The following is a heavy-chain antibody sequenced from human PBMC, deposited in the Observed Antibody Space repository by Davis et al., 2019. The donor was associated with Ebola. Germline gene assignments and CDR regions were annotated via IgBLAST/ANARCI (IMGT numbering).Heavy chain of an antibody. Sequence: GESLKISCAASGFTFSSYSMNWVRQAPGKGLEWVANIKQDGSEKYYVDSVKGRFTISRDNAKNSLYLQMNSLRAEDTAVYYCANSGSYYNEWFEPFDYWGQGTLVTVSS. CDR1: GFTFSSYS. D-gene: IGHD3-10*01. CDR3: ANSGSYYNEWFEPFDY. J-gene: IGHJ4*02. V-gene: IGHV3-7*01. CDR2: IKQDGSEK.